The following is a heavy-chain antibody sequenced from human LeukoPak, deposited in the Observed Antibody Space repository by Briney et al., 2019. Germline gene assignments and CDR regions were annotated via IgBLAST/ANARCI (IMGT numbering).Heavy chain of an antibody. CDR3: AKGAQYDFWSGYTIEYFDV. V-gene: IGHV3-23*01. J-gene: IGHJ4*02. Sequence: GGSLRLSCAASGFSFTNYGMSWVRQAPGKGLEWVSFISASGSSTHYADSVKGRFTISRDNSKSTVHLQINSLRAEDTATYYCAKGAQYDFWSGYTIEYFDVWGQGTLVSVSS. CDR2: ISASGSST. CDR1: GFSFTNYG. D-gene: IGHD3-3*01.